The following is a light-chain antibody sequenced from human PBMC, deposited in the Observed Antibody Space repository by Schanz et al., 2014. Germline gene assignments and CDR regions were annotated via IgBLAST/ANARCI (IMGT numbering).Light chain of an antibody. Sequence: QSALTQPASVSGSPGQSITVSCTGTSDDIGAYDYVSWYQQHPGKAPKLMIYDVNNRPSGVSNRFSGSKSGNTASLTISGLQAEDEAHYYCSSFRGRGSVTLLFGGGTKLTVL. J-gene: IGLJ3*02. CDR1: SDDIGAYDY. CDR3: SSFRGRGSVTLL. V-gene: IGLV2-14*03. CDR2: DVN.